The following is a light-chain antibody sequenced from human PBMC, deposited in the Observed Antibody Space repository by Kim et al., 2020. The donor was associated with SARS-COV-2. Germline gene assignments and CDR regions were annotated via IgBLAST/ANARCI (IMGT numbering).Light chain of an antibody. CDR3: QQYHRSPWT. CDR1: QSVSNSY. CDR2: GAS. V-gene: IGKV3-20*01. J-gene: IGKJ1*01. Sequence: EIVLTQSPGTLSLSPGESATLSCRASQSVSNSYLAWYQQKPGQAPRLLMYGASSRATGVPDRFSGSGSETDFTLTISRLEPDDFAVYYCQQYHRSPWTFGPGTKVDIK.